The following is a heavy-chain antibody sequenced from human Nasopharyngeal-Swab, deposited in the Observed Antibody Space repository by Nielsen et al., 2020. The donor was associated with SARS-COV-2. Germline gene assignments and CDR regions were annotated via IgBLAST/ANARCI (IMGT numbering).Heavy chain of an antibody. V-gene: IGHV3-11*06. J-gene: IGHJ4*02. CDR2: ISSSSSYI. Sequence: GESLKISCAASGFTFSDYYMSWIRQAPGKGLEWVSSISSSSSYIYYADSVKGRFTISRDNAKNSLYLQMNSLRAEDTAVYYCARDQDSGYSSSLEDYWGQGTLVTVSS. D-gene: IGHD6-6*01. CDR3: ARDQDSGYSSSLEDY. CDR1: GFTFSDYY.